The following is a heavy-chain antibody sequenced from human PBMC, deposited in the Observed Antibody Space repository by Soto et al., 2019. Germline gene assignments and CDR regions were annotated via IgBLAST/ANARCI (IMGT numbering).Heavy chain of an antibody. V-gene: IGHV1-18*01. D-gene: IGHD3-16*01. CDR3: ARAADRFDFVLGRNDALDI. CDR1: GYRFTEFG. J-gene: IGHJ3*02. CDR2: SRADNSHP. Sequence: QVQLLQSGPEVKKPGASVKVSCRAFGYRFTEFGISWVRQALGQGLEWGGWSRADNSHPNYAKSPQXXXXXXXXXXXXXXXXXXXXXXXXDXAVYNCARAADRFDFVLGRNDALDIWGQGTVVFVSS.